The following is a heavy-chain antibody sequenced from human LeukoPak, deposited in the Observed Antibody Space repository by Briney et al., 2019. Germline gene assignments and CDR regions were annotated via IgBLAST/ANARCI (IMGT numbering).Heavy chain of an antibody. Sequence: GESPKISCNGSGSSFSGFWIAWVRQRPGKGLEWMGTIYPGDSDIRYSPSFQGQVSMSADKSISTAYLQWSSLKASDTATYYCAKSIVGATGAYRHWGQGTRVTVSS. CDR3: AKSIVGATGAYRH. J-gene: IGHJ4*02. D-gene: IGHD1-26*01. V-gene: IGHV5-51*01. CDR2: IYPGDSDI. CDR1: GSSFSGFW.